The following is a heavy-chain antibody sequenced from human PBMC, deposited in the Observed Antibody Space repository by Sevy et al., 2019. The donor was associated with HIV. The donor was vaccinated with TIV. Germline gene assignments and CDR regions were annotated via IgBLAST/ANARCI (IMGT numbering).Heavy chain of an antibody. Sequence: QSQTLSLTCAISGDSVSTNSAAWNWIRQSPSRGLEWLGRTYYRSKWFNEYAVPVKSRIIINPDTSKNKLSLQLNSVTPEDTAVYYCARESGTISAGTERYFDLWGRGTLVTVSS. D-gene: IGHD6-13*01. CDR2: TYYRSKWFN. CDR3: ARESGTISAGTERYFDL. CDR1: GDSVSTNSAA. V-gene: IGHV6-1*01. J-gene: IGHJ2*01.